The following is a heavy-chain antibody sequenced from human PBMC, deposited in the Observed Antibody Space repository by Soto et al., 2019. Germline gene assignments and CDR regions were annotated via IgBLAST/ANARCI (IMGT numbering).Heavy chain of an antibody. CDR1: GGTFTNYA. J-gene: IGHJ4*02. V-gene: IGHV1-18*01. Sequence: ASVKVSCKASGGTFTNYAISWVRQPPGQGLEWVGGIIPTKGKTNYAQKFQGRVTMTTDTSTSTAYMELRSLRSDDTAVYYCATRSPAFDFWGQGTLVTVS. CDR3: ATRSPAFDF. CDR2: IIPTKGKT.